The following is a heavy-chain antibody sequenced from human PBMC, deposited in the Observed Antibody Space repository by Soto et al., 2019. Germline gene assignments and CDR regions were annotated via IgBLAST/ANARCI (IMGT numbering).Heavy chain of an antibody. CDR3: ARGVYDIWTGSYYYYYYGMDV. CDR1: GGTFSSYA. D-gene: IGHD3-9*01. V-gene: IGHV1-69*06. J-gene: IGHJ6*02. CDR2: IIPIFGTA. Sequence: SVKVSCKASGGTFSSYAISWVRQAPGQGLEWMGGIIPIFGTANYAQKFQGRVTITADKSTSTAYMELSSLRSEDTAVYYWARGVYDIWTGSYYYYYYGMDVWGQGTTVTVSS.